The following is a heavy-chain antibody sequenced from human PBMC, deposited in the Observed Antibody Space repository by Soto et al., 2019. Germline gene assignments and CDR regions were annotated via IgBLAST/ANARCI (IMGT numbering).Heavy chain of an antibody. CDR3: ARDLSVAGPDY. J-gene: IGHJ4*02. CDR2: ISYDESDK. Sequence: GCLLLSCSASGFTFRSYAMHWVRQAPGKGLEWVAVISYDESDKYYADSLKGRFTISRDNSKNTLYLQMNSLRGEDTAAYYCARDLSVAGPDYWGQGTLVTVYS. V-gene: IGHV3-30*03. D-gene: IGHD6-19*01. CDR1: GFTFRSYA.